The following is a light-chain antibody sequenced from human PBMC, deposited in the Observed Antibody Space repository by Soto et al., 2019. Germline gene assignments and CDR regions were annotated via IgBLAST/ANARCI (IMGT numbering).Light chain of an antibody. CDR3: HQYDNAPFT. CDR1: QTIGSSH. Sequence: EIVLTQSPGTLSLSPGERATLSCRASQTIGSSHLAWYQQKPGQAPRVLIFAASSRATGIPDRFSGSGSGTDFTLTISRLEPEDSAVYYCHQYDNAPFTFGPGTRVGIK. J-gene: IGKJ3*01. V-gene: IGKV3-20*01. CDR2: AAS.